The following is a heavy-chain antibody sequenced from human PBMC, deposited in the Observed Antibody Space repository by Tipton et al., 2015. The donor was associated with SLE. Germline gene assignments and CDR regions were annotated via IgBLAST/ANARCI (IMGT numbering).Heavy chain of an antibody. Sequence: TLSLTCTVSGGSISSYYWSWFRQPPGKGLEWIGYIYTSGSTNYNPSLKSRVTISVDTSKNQFSLKLSSVTAADTAVYYCARGLSIAAAGPFGYWGQGTLVTVSS. V-gene: IGHV4-4*08. CDR1: GGSISSYY. D-gene: IGHD6-13*01. J-gene: IGHJ4*02. CDR2: IYTSGST. CDR3: ARGLSIAAAGPFGY.